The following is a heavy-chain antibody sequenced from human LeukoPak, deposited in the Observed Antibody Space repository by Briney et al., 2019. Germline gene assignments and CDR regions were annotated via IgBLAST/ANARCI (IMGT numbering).Heavy chain of an antibody. D-gene: IGHD3-22*01. CDR1: GFTFSSYS. CDR2: IKQDGSEK. CDR3: ARAHYYDSSGYLLNY. J-gene: IGHJ4*02. V-gene: IGHV3-7*01. Sequence: GGSLRLSCAASGFTFSSYSMNWVRQAPGKGLEWVANIKQDGSEKYYVDSVKGRFTISRDNAKNSLYLQMNSLRAEDTAVYYCARAHYYDSSGYLLNYWGQGTLVTVSS.